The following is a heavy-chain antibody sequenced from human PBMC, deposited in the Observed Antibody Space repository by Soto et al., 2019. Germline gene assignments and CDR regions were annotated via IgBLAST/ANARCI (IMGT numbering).Heavy chain of an antibody. CDR1: RVTFSSYA. D-gene: IGHD6-19*01. J-gene: IGHJ3*02. CDR3: ARDGNVVAGTRDNLWRNVVAFDI. Sequence: VASAKVSCKDPRVTFSSYAIRSFRHYKGQWLECILVIIPIFGTANYAQKFQGRVTITADESTSTAYMELSSLRSEDTAVYYCARDGNVVAGTRDNLWRNVVAFDIWGQGTMVTVSS. V-gene: IGHV1-69*13. CDR2: IIPIFGTA.